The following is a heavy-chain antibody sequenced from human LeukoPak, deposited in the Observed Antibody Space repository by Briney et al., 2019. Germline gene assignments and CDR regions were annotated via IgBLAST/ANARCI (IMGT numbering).Heavy chain of an antibody. V-gene: IGHV1-2*02. CDR3: ARHSRGYECLDY. CDR1: GYTFTGYY. Sequence: ASVKVSCKASGYTFTGYYMHWVRHAPGQGREGMGRIKPNSGGTNYAQKLQGRVNMTRDTSSSTAYMELSRLTSDDTAVYYCARHSRGYECLDYWGQGTLVTVSS. D-gene: IGHD5-12*01. J-gene: IGHJ4*02. CDR2: IKPNSGGT.